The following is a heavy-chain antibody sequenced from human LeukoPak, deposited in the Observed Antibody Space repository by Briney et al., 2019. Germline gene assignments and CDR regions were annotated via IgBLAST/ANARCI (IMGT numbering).Heavy chain of an antibody. CDR1: GYMFANYG. V-gene: IGHV1-18*01. CDR3: ARGVEWELTEY. D-gene: IGHD1-26*01. CDR2: IKPYNGDT. J-gene: IGHJ4*02. Sequence: ASVKVSCKTSGYMFANYGITWVGQAPGQGLEWLGWIKPYNGDTNYVQKIQGRVTMTTEMSTNTAYMELRSLRSDDTAVYYCARGVEWELTEYWGQGTLVTVSS.